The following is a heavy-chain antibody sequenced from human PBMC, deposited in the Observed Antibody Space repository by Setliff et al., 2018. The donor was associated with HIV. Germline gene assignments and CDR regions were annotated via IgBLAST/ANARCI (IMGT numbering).Heavy chain of an antibody. J-gene: IGHJ6*03. CDR3: ARSLAYCSGGGCSSGNYYYMDV. CDR2: IFHAGST. Sequence: SETLSLTCTVSGGSISGSSYYWGWTRQSPEKGLERIGSIFHAGSTYYNPSLKSRVTLTVDTSENQYSLKLTSLIAADTAVYYCARSLAYCSGGGCSSGNYYYMDVWGKGTTVTVS. CDR1: GGSISGSSYY. D-gene: IGHD2-15*01. V-gene: IGHV4-39*01.